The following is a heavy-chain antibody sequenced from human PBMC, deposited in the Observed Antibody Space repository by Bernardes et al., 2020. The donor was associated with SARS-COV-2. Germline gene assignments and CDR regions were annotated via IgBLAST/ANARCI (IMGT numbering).Heavy chain of an antibody. Sequence: ASVKVSRKASGYTFTTYGLTWVRQAPGQGLEWMGWITVYNGITDYAQKFQDRVTLSTDTSTNTAYMELRSLRSDDTAVYYCARISSAWDFFDYWGQGTLVSVSS. CDR3: ARISSAWDFFDY. J-gene: IGHJ4*02. D-gene: IGHD6-19*01. CDR1: GYTFTTYG. V-gene: IGHV1-18*04. CDR2: ITVYNGIT.